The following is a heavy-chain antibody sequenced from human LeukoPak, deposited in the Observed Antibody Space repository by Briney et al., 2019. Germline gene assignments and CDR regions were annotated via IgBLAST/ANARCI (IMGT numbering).Heavy chain of an antibody. CDR2: IYYSEST. Sequence: SETLSLTCTVSGGSINNYYWSWIRQPPGKGLEWIGYIYYSESTNYNPSLKSRVTISIDTSKNQFSLKLSSVTAADTAVYYCAKSSGSYYNVDFDYWGQGTLVTVSS. CDR1: GGSINNYY. D-gene: IGHD3-10*01. J-gene: IGHJ4*02. CDR3: AKSSGSYYNVDFDY. V-gene: IGHV4-59*01.